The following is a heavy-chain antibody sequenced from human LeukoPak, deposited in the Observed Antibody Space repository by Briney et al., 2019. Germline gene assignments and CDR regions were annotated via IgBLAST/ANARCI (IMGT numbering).Heavy chain of an antibody. CDR3: ARDGVAVAGTGYFQH. CDR1: GFTFSRYS. Sequence: PGGSLRLSCAASGFTFSRYSMNWVRQAPGKGLEWVSAIDASGSSTYYADSVRGRFTISRDNSKNTLYLQMNSLRAEDTAVYYCARDGVAVAGTGYFQHWGQGTLVTVSS. J-gene: IGHJ1*01. V-gene: IGHV3-23*01. D-gene: IGHD6-19*01. CDR2: IDASGSST.